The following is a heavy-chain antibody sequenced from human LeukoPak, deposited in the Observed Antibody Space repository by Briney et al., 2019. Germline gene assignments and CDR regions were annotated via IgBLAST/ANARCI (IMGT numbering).Heavy chain of an antibody. CDR3: ARGGMSGDYSDY. Sequence: ASVRVSCKASGYTFIAHDINWVRQAPGQGLEWMGWMNPNGGNTNYAQNFQDRVTITTNTSISTAYMELSSLGSEDTAVYYCARGGMSGDYSDYWGQGTLVTVSS. CDR2: MNPNGGNT. D-gene: IGHD3-10*02. J-gene: IGHJ4*02. V-gene: IGHV1-8*03. CDR1: GYTFIAHD.